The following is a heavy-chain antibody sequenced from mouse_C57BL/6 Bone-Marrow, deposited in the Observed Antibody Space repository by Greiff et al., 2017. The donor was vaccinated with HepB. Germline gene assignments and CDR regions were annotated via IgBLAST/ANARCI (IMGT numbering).Heavy chain of an antibody. D-gene: IGHD2-4*01. Sequence: QVHVKQSGAELVRPGTSVKMSCKASGYTFTNYWIGWAKQRPGHGLEWIGDIYPGGGYTNYNEKFKGKATLTADKSSSTAYMQFSSLTSEDSAIYYCARRRNYEYDDWYFYVWGTGTTVTVSS. CDR3: ARRRNYEYDDWYFYV. V-gene: IGHV1-63*01. CDR1: GYTFTNYW. CDR2: IYPGGGYT. J-gene: IGHJ1*03.